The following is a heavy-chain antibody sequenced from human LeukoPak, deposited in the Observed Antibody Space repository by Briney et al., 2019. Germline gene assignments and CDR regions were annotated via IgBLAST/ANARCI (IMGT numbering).Heavy chain of an antibody. CDR2: IYYSGST. V-gene: IGHV4-59*08. CDR3: ARWSGWNDPYYFDY. Sequence: SETLSLTCTVSGGSISSYYWSWIRQPPGKGLEWIGYIYYSGSTNYNPSLKSRVTISVDTSKNQFSPKLSSVTAADTAVYYCARWSGWNDPYYFDYWGQGTLVTVSS. D-gene: IGHD1-1*01. CDR1: GGSISSYY. J-gene: IGHJ4*02.